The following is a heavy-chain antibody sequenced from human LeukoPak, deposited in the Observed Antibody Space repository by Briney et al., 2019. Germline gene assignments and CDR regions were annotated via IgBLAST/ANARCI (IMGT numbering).Heavy chain of an antibody. CDR1: GFTFSSNW. CDR3: VRDLGGRSGH. J-gene: IGHJ4*02. Sequence: GGSLRLSSAASGFTFSSNWMHWVRQAPGKGLVWVSRINEDGSTTNYADSVKGRSTIFRDNAKNTLYLQMNSLRAEDTAVYYCVRDLGGRSGHWGQGTLVTVSS. V-gene: IGHV3-74*01. D-gene: IGHD1-26*01. CDR2: INEDGSTT.